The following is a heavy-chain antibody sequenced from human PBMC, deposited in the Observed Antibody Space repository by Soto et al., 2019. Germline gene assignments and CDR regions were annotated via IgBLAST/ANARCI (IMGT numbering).Heavy chain of an antibody. CDR2: ISSSSSYI. Sequence: GGSLVLSCASSVFTFSSYSMNWVRQAPGKGLEWVSSISSSSSYIYYADSVKGRFTISRDNAKNSLYLQMNSLRAEDTAVYYCARAYVQEFKIWGGMDVWGQGTTVTVSS. CDR1: VFTFSSYS. J-gene: IGHJ6*02. V-gene: IGHV3-21*01. D-gene: IGHD3-16*01. CDR3: ARAYVQEFKIWGGMDV.